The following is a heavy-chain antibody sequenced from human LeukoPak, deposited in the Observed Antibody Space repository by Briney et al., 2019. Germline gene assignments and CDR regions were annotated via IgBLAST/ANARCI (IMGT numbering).Heavy chain of an antibody. CDR3: ASRDGSRWAFDY. Sequence: GGSLRLSCAASGFTFSSYWMNWARQAPGKGLEWVAVISYHGSNKYYADSVKGRFTISRDNSKNTLDLQMNSLRPEDTAVYYCASRDGSRWAFDYWGQGTLVTVSS. D-gene: IGHD6-13*01. J-gene: IGHJ4*02. CDR1: GFTFSSYW. CDR2: ISYHGSNK. V-gene: IGHV3-30-3*01.